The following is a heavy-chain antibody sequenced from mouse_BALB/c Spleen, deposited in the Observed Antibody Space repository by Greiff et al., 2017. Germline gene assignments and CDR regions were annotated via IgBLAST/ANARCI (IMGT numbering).Heavy chain of an antibody. CDR3: ARSYRDFDY. V-gene: IGHV5-17*02. D-gene: IGHD2-14*01. Sequence: EVHLVESGGGLVQPGGSRKLSCAASGFTFSSFGMHWVRQAPEKGLEWVAYISSGSSTIYYADTVKGRFTISRDNPKNTLFLQMTSLRSEDTAMYYCARSYRDFDYWGQGTTLTVSS. J-gene: IGHJ2*01. CDR2: ISSGSSTI. CDR1: GFTFSSFG.